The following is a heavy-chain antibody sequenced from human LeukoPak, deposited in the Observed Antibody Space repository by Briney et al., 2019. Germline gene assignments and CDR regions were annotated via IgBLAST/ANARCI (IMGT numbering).Heavy chain of an antibody. V-gene: IGHV3-7*01. CDR3: AREGILLFDY. Sequence: PSETLSLTCAVYGGSFSGYYWSWIRQPPGKGLEWVANIKQDGSEKYYVDSVKGRFTISRDNARNSLYLQMNSLRAEDTAVYYCAREGILLFDYWGQGTLVTVSS. CDR2: IKQDGSEK. CDR1: GGSFSGYY. J-gene: IGHJ4*02.